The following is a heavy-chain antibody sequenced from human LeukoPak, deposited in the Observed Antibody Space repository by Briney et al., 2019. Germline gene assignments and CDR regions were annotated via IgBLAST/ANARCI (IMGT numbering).Heavy chain of an antibody. V-gene: IGHV4-39*07. CDR1: GGSISSSSYY. CDR2: IYYSGST. J-gene: IGHJ4*02. D-gene: IGHD6-13*01. CDR3: ARVVTSSRIDY. Sequence: SETLSLTCTVSGGSISSSSYYWGWIRQPPGKGLEWIGSIYYSGSTYYNPSLKSRVTISVDTSKNQFSLKLSSVTAADTAVYYCARVVTSSRIDYWGQGTLVTVSS.